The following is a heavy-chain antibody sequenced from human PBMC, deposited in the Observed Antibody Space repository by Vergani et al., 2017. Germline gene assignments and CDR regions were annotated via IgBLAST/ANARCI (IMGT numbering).Heavy chain of an antibody. V-gene: IGHV3-7*03. CDR1: GFTFSSYW. D-gene: IGHD5-18*01. CDR3: ARVVDTAMDYYFDY. CDR2: IKQDGSEE. J-gene: IGHJ4*02. Sequence: EVQLVESGGGLVQPGGSLRLSCAASGFTFSSYWMSWVRQAPGKGLEWVANIKQDGSEEYYVDSVKGRFTISRDNAKNSLYLQMNSLRAEDTAVYYCARVVDTAMDYYFDYWGQGTLVTVSS.